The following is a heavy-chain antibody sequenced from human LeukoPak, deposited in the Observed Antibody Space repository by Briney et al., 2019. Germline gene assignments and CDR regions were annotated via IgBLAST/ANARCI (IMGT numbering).Heavy chain of an antibody. V-gene: IGHV1-69*05. CDR2: IIPIFGTA. CDR3: ARVFYGDYYYYYMDV. J-gene: IGHJ6*03. CDR1: GGTFSSYA. Sequence: SVKVSCKASGGTFSSYAISWVRQAPGQGLEWMGGIIPIFGTANYAQKFQGRVTITTDESTSTAYMELSSLRSEDTAVCYCARVFYGDYYYYYMDVWGKGTTVTVSS. D-gene: IGHD4-17*01.